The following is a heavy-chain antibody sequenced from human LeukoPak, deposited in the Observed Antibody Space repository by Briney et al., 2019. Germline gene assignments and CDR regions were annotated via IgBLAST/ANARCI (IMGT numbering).Heavy chain of an antibody. CDR3: ARQTGSGLFILP. V-gene: IGHV4-39*01. CDR1: GVSISSSNSY. J-gene: IGHJ4*02. D-gene: IGHD3/OR15-3a*01. Sequence: KSSETLSLTCTVPGVSISSSNSYWGWIRQPPGKGLERIVSVYYSGNTYYNASLKSQVSISIDTSKNQFSLKLTSVTAADTAVYYCARQTGSGLFILPGGQGTLVTVSS. CDR2: VYYSGNT.